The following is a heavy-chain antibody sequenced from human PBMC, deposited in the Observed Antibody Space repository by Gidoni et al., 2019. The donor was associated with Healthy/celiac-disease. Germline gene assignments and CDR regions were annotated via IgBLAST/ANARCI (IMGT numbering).Heavy chain of an antibody. CDR1: GGAISSYY. CDR3: ARRVGYCSSTSCYGYFDY. Sequence: QVQLQESGPGLVKPSETLYLTCTVSGGAISSYYWSWIRQPPGKGLEWIGYINYSGSTNYNPSLKSRVTISVDTSKNQFSLKLSSVTAADTAVYYCARRVGYCSSTSCYGYFDYWGQGTLVTVSS. J-gene: IGHJ4*02. D-gene: IGHD2-2*01. V-gene: IGHV4-59*08. CDR2: INYSGST.